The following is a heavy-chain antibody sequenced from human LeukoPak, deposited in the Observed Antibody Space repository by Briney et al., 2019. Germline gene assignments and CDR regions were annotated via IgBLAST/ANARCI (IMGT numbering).Heavy chain of an antibody. CDR3: ASNYGDAHKLYYGMDV. J-gene: IGHJ6*02. Sequence: ASVKVSCRASGYIFTDYYIHWVRQAPGQGLEWMGLINPNNGDTTYAQKFQDRVSMTRDTSISTAYMELSRLRSDDTAVYYCASNYGDAHKLYYGMDVWGQGTTVTVSS. CDR1: GYIFTDYY. V-gene: IGHV1-2*02. CDR2: INPNNGDT. D-gene: IGHD4-17*01.